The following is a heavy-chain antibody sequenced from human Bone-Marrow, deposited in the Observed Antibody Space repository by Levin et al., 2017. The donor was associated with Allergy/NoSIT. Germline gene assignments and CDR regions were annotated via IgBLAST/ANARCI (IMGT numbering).Heavy chain of an antibody. D-gene: IGHD5-24*01. CDR1: GFTFNTYW. V-gene: IGHV3-7*01. CDR2: IKEDGSDK. J-gene: IGHJ4*02. Sequence: GGSLRLSCAASGFTFNTYWLSWVRQTPGRGLQWLANIKEDGSDKYHVDSVKGRFTISRDNTKNSLYLQMNSLRAEDTGVYYCARDPPGRDGDNSLDFWGQGTLVTVSS. CDR3: ARDPPGRDGDNSLDF.